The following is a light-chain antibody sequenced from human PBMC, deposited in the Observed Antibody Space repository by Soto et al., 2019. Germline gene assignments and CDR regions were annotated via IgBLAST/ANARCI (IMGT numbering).Light chain of an antibody. J-gene: IGKJ5*01. CDR2: AAS. Sequence: AIRMTQYTSSISASTGDRFTSTGLAIQGISSYLAWYQQKPGKAPQLLIYAASNLQSGVPSRFSGSGSGTDFTLTISCLQSEDFATYYCQQYYSYPSITVGQGTRLEIK. CDR3: QQYYSYPSIT. V-gene: IGKV1-8*01. CDR1: QGISSY.